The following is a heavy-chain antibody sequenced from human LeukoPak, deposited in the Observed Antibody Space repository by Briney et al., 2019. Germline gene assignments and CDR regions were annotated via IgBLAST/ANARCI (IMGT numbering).Heavy chain of an antibody. V-gene: IGHV3-21*01. J-gene: IGHJ5*02. Sequence: NPGGSLRLSCAASGFTFSSYSMNWVRQAPGKGLEWVSSISSSSSYIYYADSVKGRFTISRDNAKNSLYLQMNSLRAEDTAVYYCARGVTTVTHNWFDPWGQGTLVTVSS. CDR1: GFTFSSYS. CDR2: ISSSSSYI. D-gene: IGHD4-17*01. CDR3: ARGVTTVTHNWFDP.